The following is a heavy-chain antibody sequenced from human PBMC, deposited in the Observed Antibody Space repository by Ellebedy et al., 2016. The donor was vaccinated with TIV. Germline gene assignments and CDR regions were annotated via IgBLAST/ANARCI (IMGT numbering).Heavy chain of an antibody. V-gene: IGHV3-30-3*01. CDR2: TSHDGSNK. CDR3: ARDGSGWDTEHYFDS. Sequence: GGSLRLSCAASGFTFSSYAMHWVRQAPGKGLEWVAATSHDGSNKYYADSVKGRFTISRDNSKNTLYLQMNSLRAEDTAVYYCARDGSGWDTEHYFDSWGQGTLVTVSS. D-gene: IGHD6-19*01. J-gene: IGHJ4*02. CDR1: GFTFSSYA.